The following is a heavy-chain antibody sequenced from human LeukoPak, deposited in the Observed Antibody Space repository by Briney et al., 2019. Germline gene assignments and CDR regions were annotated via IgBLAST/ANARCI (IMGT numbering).Heavy chain of an antibody. V-gene: IGHV3-21*01. CDR3: ASIRPSGPDAFDI. CDR1: GFTFSSYS. J-gene: IGHJ3*02. Sequence: PGGSLRLSCAASGFTFSSYSMNWVRQAPGKGLEWVSSISSSSSCIYYADSVKGRFTISRDNAKNSLYLQMNSLRAEDTAVYYCASIRPSGPDAFDIWGQGTMVTVSS. CDR2: ISSSSSCI.